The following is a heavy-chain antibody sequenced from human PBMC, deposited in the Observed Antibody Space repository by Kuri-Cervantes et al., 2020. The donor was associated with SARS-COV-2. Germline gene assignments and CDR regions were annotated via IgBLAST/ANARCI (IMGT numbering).Heavy chain of an antibody. CDR3: ARVGVVPAAINYGMDV. V-gene: IGHV4-31*03. Sequence: SETLSLTCTVSGGSISSGGYYWSWIRQRPGKGLEWIGYIYYSGSTYYNPSLKSRVTISVDTSKNQFSLKLSSVTAADTAVYCRARVGVVPAAINYGMDVWGQGTTVTVSS. CDR2: IYYSGST. D-gene: IGHD2-2*01. CDR1: GGSISSGGYY. J-gene: IGHJ6*02.